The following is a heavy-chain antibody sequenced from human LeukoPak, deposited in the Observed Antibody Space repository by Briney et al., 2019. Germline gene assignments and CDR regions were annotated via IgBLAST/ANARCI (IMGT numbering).Heavy chain of an antibody. CDR1: GFTFSSYW. CDR3: ARGVGIRPPLFDY. Sequence: GGSLRLSCAASGFTFSSYWMSWVRQAPGKGLEWVANIKQDGSEKYYVDSVKGRFTISRDNAKNSLYLQMNSLRAEDTAVYYCARGVGIRPPLFDYWGQGTLVTVSS. V-gene: IGHV3-7*04. J-gene: IGHJ4*02. CDR2: IKQDGSEK. D-gene: IGHD5-18*01.